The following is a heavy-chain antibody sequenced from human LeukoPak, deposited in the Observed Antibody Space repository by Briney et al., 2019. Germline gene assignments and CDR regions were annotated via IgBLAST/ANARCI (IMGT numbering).Heavy chain of an antibody. D-gene: IGHD5-12*01. J-gene: IGHJ4*02. CDR1: GYRFTSYH. V-gene: IGHV1-3*03. CDR3: ARSGYGEWGFDY. CDR2: INAGNGNT. Sequence: ASVKVSCKASGYRFTSYHLHWVRQAPGQRLEWMGWINAGNGNTKYSQEFQGRVTITRDTSASTAYMELSSLRSEDMAVYYCARSGYGEWGFDYWGQGTLVTVSS.